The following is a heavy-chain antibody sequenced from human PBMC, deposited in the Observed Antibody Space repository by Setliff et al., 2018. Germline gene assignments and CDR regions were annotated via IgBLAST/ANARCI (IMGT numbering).Heavy chain of an antibody. CDR1: GYTLSKYY. V-gene: IGHV1-8*01. Sequence: ASVKVSCKASGYTLSKYYMHWVRQATGQGLEWMGWMNPDSGHAGFSQKFKGRVSMTRDTSINTAYMELSDLRSEDTGIYYCARKGWGDYWGQGSLVTVSS. J-gene: IGHJ4*02. D-gene: IGHD1-26*01. CDR3: ARKGWGDY. CDR2: MNPDSGHA.